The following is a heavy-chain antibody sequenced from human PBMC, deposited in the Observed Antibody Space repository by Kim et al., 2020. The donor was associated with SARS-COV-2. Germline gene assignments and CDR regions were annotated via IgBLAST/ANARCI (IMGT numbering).Heavy chain of an antibody. CDR1: GYTFTGYH. Sequence: ASVKVSCKASGYTFTGYHLHWIRQAPGQGLEWVGRINPNTGGADYAQTFQGRVSLTTNTSLSTAFLDLRSLRSDDTAVFYCARRGYSSGGYYYGMDVWGQ. V-gene: IGHV1-2*06. CDR3: ARRGYSSGGYYYGMDV. D-gene: IGHD2-8*02. J-gene: IGHJ6*02. CDR2: INPNTGGA.